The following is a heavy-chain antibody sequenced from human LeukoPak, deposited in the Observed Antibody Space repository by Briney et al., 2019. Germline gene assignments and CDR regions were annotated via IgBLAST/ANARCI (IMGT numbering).Heavy chain of an antibody. D-gene: IGHD5-18*01. V-gene: IGHV3-48*03. J-gene: IGHJ4*02. CDR1: GFTFSSYE. Sequence: GGSLRLSCAASGFTFSSYEMNWVRQAPGKGLEWVSYISSSSSTIYYADSVKGRFTISRDNAKNSLYLQMNSLRAEDTAVYYCARDLGGGYSYGRGETYYFDYWGQGTLVTVSS. CDR3: ARDLGGGYSYGRGETYYFDY. CDR2: ISSSSSTI.